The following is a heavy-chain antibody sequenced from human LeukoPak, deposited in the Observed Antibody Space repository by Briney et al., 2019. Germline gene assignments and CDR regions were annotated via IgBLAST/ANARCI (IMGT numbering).Heavy chain of an antibody. Sequence: GESLQISCKGSGYRFTSYWIGWVRQMPGKGLECMGTIYPGDSDTTYSPSFQGQVTISADKSVTTAYLQWSSLKASDTAMYYCARRSSWSKDAFDVWGQGTMVTVS. CDR2: IYPGDSDT. J-gene: IGHJ3*01. CDR3: ARRSSWSKDAFDV. V-gene: IGHV5-51*01. CDR1: GYRFTSYW. D-gene: IGHD6-13*01.